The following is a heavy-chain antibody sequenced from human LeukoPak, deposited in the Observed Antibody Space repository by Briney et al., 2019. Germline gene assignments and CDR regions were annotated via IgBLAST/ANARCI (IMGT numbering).Heavy chain of an antibody. CDR3: VRHALRGGFDS. J-gene: IGHJ4*02. V-gene: IGHV4-59*08. D-gene: IGHD5-12*01. CDR2: IYETGHT. Sequence: SETLSLTCTVSGGSISNYYWSWIRQPPGKGLEWIAYIYETGHTGYNPSLKTRVTISLDTSKNQFSLKLNSVTAADTAVYYCVRHALRGGFDSWGQGTLVAVSS. CDR1: GGSISNYY.